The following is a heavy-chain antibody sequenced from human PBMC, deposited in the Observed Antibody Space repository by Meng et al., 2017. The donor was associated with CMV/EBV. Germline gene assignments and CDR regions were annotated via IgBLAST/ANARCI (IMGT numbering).Heavy chain of an antibody. CDR1: GGSIRSHV. CDR2: IYSSGST. D-gene: IGHD3-16*01. V-gene: IGHV4-4*07. CDR3: ASLGGGY. Sequence: TLSRTCTVHGGSIRSHVGSWSRQRAGKGLEWIGRIYSSGSTNYSPSLKSRVTMSVDTSKNQYSLQLNSVTAADTAVYYCASLGGGYWGQGTLVTVSS. J-gene: IGHJ4*02.